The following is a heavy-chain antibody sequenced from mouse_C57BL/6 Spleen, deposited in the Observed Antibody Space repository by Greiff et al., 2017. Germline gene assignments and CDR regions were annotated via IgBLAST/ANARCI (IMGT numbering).Heavy chain of an antibody. CDR1: GFTFSSYA. CDR2: ISDGGSYT. J-gene: IGHJ2*01. CDR3: ARGGDRSGYVDFDY. Sequence: EVQLQQSGGGLVKPGGSLKLSCAASGFTFSSYAMSWVRQTPEKRLEWVATISDGGSYTYYPDNVKGRFTISRDNAKNNLYLQMSHLKSEDTAMYYCARGGDRSGYVDFDYWGQGTTLTVSS. V-gene: IGHV5-4*01. D-gene: IGHD3-2*02.